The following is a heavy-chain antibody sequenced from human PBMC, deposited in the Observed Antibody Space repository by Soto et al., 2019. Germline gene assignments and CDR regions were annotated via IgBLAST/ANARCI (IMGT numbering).Heavy chain of an antibody. CDR1: GFSLSTSGVG. Sequence: SGPTLVNPTQTLTLTCTFSGFSLSTSGVGVGWIRQPPGKALEWLALIYWDDDKRYSPSLKSRLTITKDTSKNQVVLTMTNMDPVDTATYYCALHIAALPESYFDYWGQGTLVTVSS. V-gene: IGHV2-5*02. CDR3: ALHIAALPESYFDY. J-gene: IGHJ4*02. CDR2: IYWDDDK. D-gene: IGHD6-13*01.